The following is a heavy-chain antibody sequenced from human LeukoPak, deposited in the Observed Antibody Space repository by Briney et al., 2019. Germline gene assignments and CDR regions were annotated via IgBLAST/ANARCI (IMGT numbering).Heavy chain of an antibody. CDR2: INDSGST. Sequence: SETLSLTCAVYGGSFSGYYWSWIRQPPGKGLEWIGEINDSGSTNYNPSLKGRVAISVDMSKNQFSLKLTSVTAADTAVYFCVRESGPTADDAFDIWDQGTMVTVSS. CDR3: VRESGPTADDAFDI. CDR1: GGSFSGYY. D-gene: IGHD2-21*02. J-gene: IGHJ3*02. V-gene: IGHV4-34*01.